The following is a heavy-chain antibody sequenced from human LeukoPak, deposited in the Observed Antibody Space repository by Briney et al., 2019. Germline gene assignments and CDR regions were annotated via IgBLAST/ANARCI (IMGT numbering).Heavy chain of an antibody. J-gene: IGHJ5*02. Sequence: SVKVSCKASVGTFSSYAISCVRQAPGQGLEWMGRIIPIFGTANYAQKFQGRVTITTDESTSTAYMELSSLRSEDTAVYYWARGDYDFWSGLMFDPWGQGTLVTVSS. CDR1: VGTFSSYA. CDR3: ARGDYDFWSGLMFDP. D-gene: IGHD3-3*01. V-gene: IGHV1-69*05. CDR2: IIPIFGTA.